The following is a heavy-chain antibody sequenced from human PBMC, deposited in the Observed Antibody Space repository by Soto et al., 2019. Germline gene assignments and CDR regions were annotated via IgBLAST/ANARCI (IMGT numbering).Heavy chain of an antibody. J-gene: IGHJ6*02. V-gene: IGHV1-69*13. CDR1: GGTFSSYA. CDR2: IIPIFGTA. D-gene: IGHD3-3*01. Sequence: SVKVSCKASGGTFSSYAISWVRQAPGQGLEWMGGIIPIFGTANYAQKFQGRVTITADESTSTAYMELSSLRSEDTAVYYCARDKTPITICGVAIRVYGMDVWGQGTTVTVSS. CDR3: ARDKTPITICGVAIRVYGMDV.